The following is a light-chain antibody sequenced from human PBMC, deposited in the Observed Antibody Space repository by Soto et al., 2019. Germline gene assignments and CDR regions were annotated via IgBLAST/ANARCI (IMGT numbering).Light chain of an antibody. J-gene: IGKJ4*01. CDR2: DAS. V-gene: IGKV1-12*01. CDR1: QGISSW. Sequence: DIQMTQSPSSVSASVGDRVTITCRASQGISSWVAWYQQKPEKAPKLVIYDASSLQSGVPSSFSDSGSETDFTLTIRSLQPEDFVTYYCQQAHRFPLTFGGGTKVEI. CDR3: QQAHRFPLT.